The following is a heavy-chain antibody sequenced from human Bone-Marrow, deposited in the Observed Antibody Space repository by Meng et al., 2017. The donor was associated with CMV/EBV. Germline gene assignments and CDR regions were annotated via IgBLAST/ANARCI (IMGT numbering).Heavy chain of an antibody. J-gene: IGHJ3*02. CDR2: IYYSGTT. V-gene: IGHV4-59*11. Sequence: GSLRLSCTVSGGFISNHYWSWIRQPPGKGLEWIGYIYYSGTTKYNPSLKSRVTISADTSNKQLSLKLRSVTAADTAMYYCATSHLEWSSSSDAFDIWDQGRLVTVSS. CDR3: ATSHLEWSSSSDAFDI. D-gene: IGHD6-6*01. CDR1: GGFISNHY.